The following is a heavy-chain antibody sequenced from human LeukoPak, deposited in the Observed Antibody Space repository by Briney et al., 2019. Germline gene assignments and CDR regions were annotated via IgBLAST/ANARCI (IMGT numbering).Heavy chain of an antibody. CDR1: GVSISNYY. D-gene: IGHD6-13*01. CDR3: ARELGYSSSCYFWFDP. CDR2: INHSGST. Sequence: SEALSLTCTVSGVSISNYYWSWIRQPPGKGLEWIGEINHSGSTNYNPSLKSRVTISVDTSKNQFSLKLSSVTAADTAVYYCARELGYSSSCYFWFDPWGQGTLVTVSS. V-gene: IGHV4-34*01. J-gene: IGHJ5*02.